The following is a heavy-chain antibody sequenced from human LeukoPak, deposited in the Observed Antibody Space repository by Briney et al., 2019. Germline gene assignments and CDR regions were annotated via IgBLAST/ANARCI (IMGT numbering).Heavy chain of an antibody. CDR2: IYYSGST. D-gene: IGHD7-27*01. CDR3: ARTPGDWYFDL. V-gene: IGHV4-59*01. CDR1: GGSISSYY. J-gene: IGHJ2*01. Sequence: SETLSLTCTASGGSISSYYWSWIRQPPGKGLEWIGYIYYSGSTNYNPSLKSRVTISVDTSKNQFSLKLSSVTAADTAVYYCARTPGDWYFDLWGRGTLVTVSS.